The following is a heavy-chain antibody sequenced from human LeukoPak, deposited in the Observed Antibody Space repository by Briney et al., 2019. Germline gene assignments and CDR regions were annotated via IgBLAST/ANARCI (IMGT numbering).Heavy chain of an antibody. Sequence: GGSLRLSCAASGFTFSSYTMNWVRQASGKGLEWVSSISGSSRYIYYADSVKGRFTISRDYSLFLQMNSLRAEDTAVYYCARELVDTSGHYYLDYWGQGTLVTVSS. CDR3: ARELVDTSGHYYLDY. D-gene: IGHD3-22*01. J-gene: IGHJ4*02. CDR1: GFTFSSYT. V-gene: IGHV3-21*01. CDR2: ISGSSRYI.